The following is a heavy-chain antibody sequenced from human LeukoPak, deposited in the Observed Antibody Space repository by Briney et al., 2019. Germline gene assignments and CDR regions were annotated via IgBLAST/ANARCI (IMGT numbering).Heavy chain of an antibody. CDR2: ISDDGGKK. J-gene: IGHJ4*02. Sequence: PGKSLGLSCAASGFTFSSYGMHWVRQAPGKGLEWVALISDDGGKKYYADSVKGRFTISRDNSKNTLYLQMNSLRAEDTALYYCAKDLDHDYDDYGLDYWGQGTLVTVSS. D-gene: IGHD4-17*01. CDR3: AKDLDHDYDDYGLDY. V-gene: IGHV3-30*18. CDR1: GFTFSSYG.